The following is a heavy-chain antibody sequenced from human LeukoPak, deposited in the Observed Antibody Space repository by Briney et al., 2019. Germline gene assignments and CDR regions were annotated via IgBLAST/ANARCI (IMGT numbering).Heavy chain of an antibody. CDR3: ANRGSPREYYFDY. J-gene: IGHJ4*02. V-gene: IGHV3-23*01. CDR2: ISGSGGST. D-gene: IGHD1-26*01. CDR1: GFTFSSYA. Sequence: SGGSLRLSCAASGFTFSSYAVSWVRQAPGKGLEWVSAISGSGGSTYYADSVKGRFTISRDNSKNTLYLQMNSLRAEDTAVYYCANRGSPREYYFDYWGQGTLVTVSS.